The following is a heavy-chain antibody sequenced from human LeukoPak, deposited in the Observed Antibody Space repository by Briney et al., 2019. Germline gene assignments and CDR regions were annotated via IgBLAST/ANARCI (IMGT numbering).Heavy chain of an antibody. CDR1: GGTFSSYA. D-gene: IGHD3-22*01. J-gene: IGHJ4*02. CDR2: IIPIFGTA. Sequence: SVKVSCKAPGGTFSSYAISWVRQAPGQGLEWMGRIIPIFGTANYAQKFQGRVTITTDESTSTAYMELSSLRSEDTAVYYCAREAIVVPITKYFDYWGQGTLVTVSS. V-gene: IGHV1-69*05. CDR3: AREAIVVPITKYFDY.